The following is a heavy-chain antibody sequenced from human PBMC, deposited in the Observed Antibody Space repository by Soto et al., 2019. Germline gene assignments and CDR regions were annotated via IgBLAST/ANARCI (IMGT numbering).Heavy chain of an antibody. Sequence: LSLTCAVYGGSFSGYYWSLIRQPPGKGLEWIGEINHSGSTNYNPSLKSRVTISVDTSKNQFSLKLSSVTAADTAVYYCARGQGGWFGKYYYYYYGMDGWGQGTTVTVSS. J-gene: IGHJ6*02. V-gene: IGHV4-34*01. CDR1: GGSFSGYY. CDR2: INHSGST. D-gene: IGHD3-10*01. CDR3: ARGQGGWFGKYYYYYYGMDG.